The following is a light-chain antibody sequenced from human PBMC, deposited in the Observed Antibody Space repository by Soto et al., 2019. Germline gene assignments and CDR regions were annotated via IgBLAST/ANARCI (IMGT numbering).Light chain of an antibody. V-gene: IGKV3-15*01. CDR3: QQYITWPRT. CDR1: ESVSAN. CDR2: GAS. J-gene: IGKJ1*01. Sequence: EMVMTQSPGSLSVSPGGRATLSCRASESVSANLAWYQQRPGQAPRLLIFGASTRATGVPARFSGSGSRTEFTLSISSLQSEDFAVYYCQQYITWPRTFGQGTKVEI.